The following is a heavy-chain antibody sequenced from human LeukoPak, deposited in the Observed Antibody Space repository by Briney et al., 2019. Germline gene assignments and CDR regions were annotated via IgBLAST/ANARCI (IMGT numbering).Heavy chain of an antibody. CDR2: VYATGNT. D-gene: IGHD3-22*01. J-gene: IGHJ4*02. V-gene: IGHV4-61*02. CDR1: GASTNRGTHY. CDR3: ARDRSYYSDTGADY. Sequence: SETLSLTCTVSGASTNRGTHYWSWVRQAAGKGLEWLGRVYATGNTNYNPSLWSRLSISIDTSRNQFSLRLSSVTAADTAIYYCARDRSYYSDTGADYWGQGIMVIVSS.